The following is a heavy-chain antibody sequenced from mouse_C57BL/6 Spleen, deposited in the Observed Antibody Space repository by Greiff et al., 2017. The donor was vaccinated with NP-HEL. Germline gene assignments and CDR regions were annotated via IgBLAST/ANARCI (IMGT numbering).Heavy chain of an antibody. V-gene: IGHV1-62-2*01. Sequence: VQLLESGAELVKPGASVKLSCKASGYTFTEYTIHWVKQRSGQGLEWIGWFYPGSGSIKYNEKFKDKATLTADKSSSTVYMELSRLTSEDSAVYFGARHEEKMWYGYGFDYWGQGTTLTGSS. CDR1: GYTFTEYT. CDR2: FYPGSGSI. J-gene: IGHJ2*01. D-gene: IGHD2-2*01. CDR3: ARHEEKMWYGYGFDY.